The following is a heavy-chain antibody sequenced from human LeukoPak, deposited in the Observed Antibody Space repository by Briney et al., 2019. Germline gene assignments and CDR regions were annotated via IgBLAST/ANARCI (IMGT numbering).Heavy chain of an antibody. V-gene: IGHV3-48*02. J-gene: IGHJ4*02. D-gene: IGHD3-22*01. CDR1: GFTFSSDS. CDR3: ARAIHDSSLYPFDY. CDR2: ISSGSYTI. Sequence: GGSLRLSCAASGFTFSSDSMNWVRQAPGKGLKWVSYISSGSYTIYYADSVKGRFTISRDNAKNSLYLQMNSLRDEDTAVYYCARAIHDSSLYPFDYWGQGALVTVSS.